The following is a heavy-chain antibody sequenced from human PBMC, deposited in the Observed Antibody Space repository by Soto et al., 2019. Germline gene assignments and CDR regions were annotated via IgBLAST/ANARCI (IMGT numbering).Heavy chain of an antibody. CDR3: ARVSDY. V-gene: IGHV4-30-2*01. Sequence: QLQLQESGSGLVKPSQTLSLTCAVSGGSISSGGYCWGWIRQPPGKGLEWIGYMYHSGSTYYNPSLKSRVTISIDRSENQFSLKLSSVTAADTAVYYCARVSDYWGQGILVTVSS. CDR2: MYHSGST. CDR1: GGSISSGGYC. J-gene: IGHJ4*02.